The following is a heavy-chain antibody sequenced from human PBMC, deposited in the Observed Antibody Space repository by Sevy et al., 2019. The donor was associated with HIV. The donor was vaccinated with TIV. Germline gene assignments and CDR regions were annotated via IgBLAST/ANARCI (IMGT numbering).Heavy chain of an antibody. CDR1: GFTFSSYA. D-gene: IGHD1-26*01. Sequence: GGSLRLSCAASGFTFSSYAMSWDRQAPGKGLEWVSAISGSGGSTYYADSVKGRFTISRDNSKNTLYLQMNSLRAEDTAVYYCAKDLGGGSYPFDYWGQGTLVTVSS. J-gene: IGHJ4*02. CDR3: AKDLGGGSYPFDY. V-gene: IGHV3-23*01. CDR2: ISGSGGST.